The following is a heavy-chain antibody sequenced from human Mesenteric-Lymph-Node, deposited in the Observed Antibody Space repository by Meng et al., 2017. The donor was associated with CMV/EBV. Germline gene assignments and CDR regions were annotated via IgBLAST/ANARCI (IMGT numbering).Heavy chain of an antibody. V-gene: IGHV1-8*02. CDR1: GDTFITYD. D-gene: IGHD3-10*01. J-gene: IGHJ4*02. CDR2: IDPKRNNA. Sequence: ASVKVSCKASGDTFITYDINWVRQATGQGLEWMGWIDPKRNNAGYAQNFQGRVTMTRDTSTTTAYLELRGLTSDDTAVYYCARFYGSGSYYFDYWGQGTLVTVSS. CDR3: ARFYGSGSYYFDY.